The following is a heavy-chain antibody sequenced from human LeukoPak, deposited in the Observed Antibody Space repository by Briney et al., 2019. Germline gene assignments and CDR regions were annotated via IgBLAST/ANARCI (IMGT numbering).Heavy chain of an antibody. CDR3: ASEGRLFYYYDMGV. CDR1: GFTFSSYE. V-gene: IGHV3-48*03. J-gene: IGHJ6*03. Sequence: GGSLRLSCAASGFTFSSYEMNWVRQAPGKGLEWVSYISSSGSTIYYADSVKGRFTISRDNAKNSLYLQMNSLRAEDTAVYYCASEGRLFYYYDMGVWGKGTTFTVSS. CDR2: ISSSGSTI.